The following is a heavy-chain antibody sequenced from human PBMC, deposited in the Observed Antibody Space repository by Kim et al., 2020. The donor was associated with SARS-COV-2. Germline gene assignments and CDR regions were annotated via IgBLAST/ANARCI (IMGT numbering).Heavy chain of an antibody. CDR3: ARDGQGGFLVPGLFDP. J-gene: IGHJ5*02. D-gene: IGHD3-10*01. CDR2: VSTFNGNT. Sequence: ASVKVSCKASGYTFTTYGITWVRQAPGQGLEWMGWVSTFNGNTNYAQKFQGRVTMTTDTSTSTAYMELRSLRSDDTAVYYCARDGQGGFLVPGLFDPWGQGSLVSVSS. V-gene: IGHV1-18*01. CDR1: GYTFTTYG.